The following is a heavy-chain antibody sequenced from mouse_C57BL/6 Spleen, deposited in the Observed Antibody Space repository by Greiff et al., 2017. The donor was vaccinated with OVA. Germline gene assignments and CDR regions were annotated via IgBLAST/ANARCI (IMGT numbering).Heavy chain of an antibody. D-gene: IGHD1-1*01. V-gene: IGHV1-69*01. CDR3: ARFTTVDVDY. CDR2: IDPTDSYT. Sequence: VQLQQPGAELVMPGASVKLSCKASGYTFTSYWMHWVKQRPGQGLEWIGEIDPTDSYTYYNQKFKGKSTLTVDKPSRTAYMPLSSLTSDDSAVYYCARFTTVDVDYWGQGTTLTVSS. CDR1: GYTFTSYW. J-gene: IGHJ2*01.